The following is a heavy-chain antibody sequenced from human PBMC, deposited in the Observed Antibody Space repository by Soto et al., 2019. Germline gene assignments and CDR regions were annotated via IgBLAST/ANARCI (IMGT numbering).Heavy chain of an antibody. CDR1: GFSLNGNGVG. J-gene: IGHJ4*02. Sequence: SCPTLVNPTQTLTLTCNFSGFSLNGNGVGVGWIRQPPGKALEWLALIYSAGDLRYSPALKSRLTITQDPSKDQVVLTMTNMDPTDSGTYYCAQGYVRLLSTFHYFDSWGQGIRVTVYS. D-gene: IGHD5-12*01. V-gene: IGHV2-5*02. CDR3: AQGYVRLLSTFHYFDS. CDR2: IYSAGDL.